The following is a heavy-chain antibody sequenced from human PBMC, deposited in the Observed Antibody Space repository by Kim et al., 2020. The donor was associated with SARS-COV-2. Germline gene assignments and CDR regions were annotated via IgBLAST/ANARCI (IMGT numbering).Heavy chain of an antibody. CDR2: IYYSGST. D-gene: IGHD3-9*01. Sequence: SETLSLTCTVSGGSISSGGYYWSWIRQHPGKGLEWIGYIYYSGSTYYNPSLKSRVTISVDTPKNQFSLKLSSVTAADTAVYYCARVGKGLLRYFDWLPSGSWYFDYWGQGTLVTVSS. J-gene: IGHJ4*02. CDR3: ARVGKGLLRYFDWLPSGSWYFDY. CDR1: GGSISSGGYY. V-gene: IGHV4-31*03.